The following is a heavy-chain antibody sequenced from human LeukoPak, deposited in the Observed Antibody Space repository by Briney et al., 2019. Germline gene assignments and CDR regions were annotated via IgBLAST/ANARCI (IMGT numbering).Heavy chain of an antibody. J-gene: IGHJ5*02. CDR2: ISGSGGST. CDR3: AKGYGSGSYYLRTNWFDP. CDR1: GFTLSSHA. V-gene: IGHV3-23*01. D-gene: IGHD3-10*01. Sequence: GGSLRLSCAASGFTLSSHAMSWVRQAPGKGLEWVSAISGSGGSTYYADSVKGRFTISRDNSKNTLYLQMNSLRAEDTAVYYCAKGYGSGSYYLRTNWFDPWGQGTLVTVSS.